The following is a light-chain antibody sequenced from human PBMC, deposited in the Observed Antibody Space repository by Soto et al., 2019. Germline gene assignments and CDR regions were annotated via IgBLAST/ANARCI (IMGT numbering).Light chain of an antibody. CDR2: SNS. Sequence: QPVLTQPPSASGAPGQRVTIPCSGSSSNIGSNIVNWYQQLPGTAPKLLIYSNSQRPSGVPDRFSGSKSGTSASLAISGLQSEDEADYYCAAWDDSLNVAVFGGGTKVTVL. V-gene: IGLV1-44*01. CDR1: SSNIGSNI. CDR3: AAWDDSLNVAV. J-gene: IGLJ2*01.